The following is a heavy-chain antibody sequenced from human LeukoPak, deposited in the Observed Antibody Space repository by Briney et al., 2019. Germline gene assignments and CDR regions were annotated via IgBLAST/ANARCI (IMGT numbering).Heavy chain of an antibody. CDR2: ISSSGSTI. J-gene: IGHJ4*02. CDR3: ARADYGDYYPDY. V-gene: IGHV3-48*03. D-gene: IGHD4-17*01. Sequence: GGSLRLSCAASGLTFSSDAMHWVRQAPGKGLEGVSYISSSGSTIYYADSVKGRFTIPRDNAKNSLNLQMNSVRAEGTAVYYCARADYGDYYPDYWGKGTLVTVSS. CDR1: GLTFSSDA.